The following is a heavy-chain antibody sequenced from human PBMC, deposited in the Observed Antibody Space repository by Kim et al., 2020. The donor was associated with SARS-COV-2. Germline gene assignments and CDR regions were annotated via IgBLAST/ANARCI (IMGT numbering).Heavy chain of an antibody. J-gene: IGHJ5*02. Sequence: GGSLRLSCAASGFTVSSNYMSWVRQAPGKGLEWVSVIYSGGSTYYADSVKGRFTISRDNSKNTLYLQMNSLRAEDTAVYYCARDNPLHCSGGSCYSRGWFDPWGQGTLVTVSS. CDR2: IYSGGST. CDR3: ARDNPLHCSGGSCYSRGWFDP. V-gene: IGHV3-66*01. D-gene: IGHD2-15*01. CDR1: GFTVSSNY.